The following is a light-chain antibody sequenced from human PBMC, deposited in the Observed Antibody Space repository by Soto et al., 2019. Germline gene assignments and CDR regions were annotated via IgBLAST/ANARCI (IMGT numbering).Light chain of an antibody. CDR3: QQRSNWPPIT. CDR1: QSVSSY. V-gene: IGKV3-11*01. CDR2: DAS. Sequence: EILLTQSPSTLSLAPGERATLSCRASQSVSSYLAWYQQKPVQAPRLRSYDASNRATGIPARFSGSGSGTDFTLTTSSLEPEDFAVYYCQQRSNWPPITFGQGTRLEIK. J-gene: IGKJ5*01.